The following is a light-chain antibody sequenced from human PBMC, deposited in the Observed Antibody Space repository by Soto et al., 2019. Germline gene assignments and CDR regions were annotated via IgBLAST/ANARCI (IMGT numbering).Light chain of an antibody. CDR1: QSVSSY. CDR3: QQYVTSPLT. Sequence: EIVLTQSPGTLSLSPGERATLSCRASQSVSSYLAWYQQKPGQAPRLLIYGVSSRATGIPDRVSGSGSGTDFTLTISRPEPEDFAVYYCQQYVTSPLTFGGGTKVDIK. J-gene: IGKJ4*01. V-gene: IGKV3-20*01. CDR2: GVS.